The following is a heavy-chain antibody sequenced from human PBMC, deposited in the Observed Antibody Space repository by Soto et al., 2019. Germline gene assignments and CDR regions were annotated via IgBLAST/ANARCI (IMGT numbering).Heavy chain of an antibody. J-gene: IGHJ6*02. CDR3: AKDGPMVRGVMGGMDV. V-gene: IGHV3-30*18. CDR1: GFTFSSYG. Sequence: QVQLVESGGGVVQPGRSLRLSCAASGFTFSSYGMHWVRQAPGKGLEWVAVISYDGSNKYYADSVKGRFTISRDNSKNTLYLQMNSLRAEDTAVYYCAKDGPMVRGVMGGMDVWGQGTTVTVSS. CDR2: ISYDGSNK. D-gene: IGHD3-10*01.